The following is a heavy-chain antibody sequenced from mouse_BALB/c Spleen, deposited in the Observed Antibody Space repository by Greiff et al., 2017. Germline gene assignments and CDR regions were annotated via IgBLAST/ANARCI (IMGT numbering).Heavy chain of an antibody. D-gene: IGHD1-2*01. J-gene: IGHJ2*01. CDR1: GFTFSDYG. CDR3: ARVGGYDYFDY. V-gene: IGHV5-15*02. Sequence: EVKLMESGGGLVQPGGSRKLSCAASGFTFSDYGMAWVRQAPGKGPEWVAFISNLAYSIYYADTVTGRFTISRENAKNTLYLEMSSLRSEDTAMYYCARVGGYDYFDYWGQGTTLTVSS. CDR2: ISNLAYSI.